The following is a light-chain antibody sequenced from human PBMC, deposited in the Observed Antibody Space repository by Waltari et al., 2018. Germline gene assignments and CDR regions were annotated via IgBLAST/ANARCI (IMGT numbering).Light chain of an antibody. Sequence: QSVLTQPPSASGTPGQRVSISCSGSDSNSGSNTVNWYRQLPGTAPKLLIFTTDQRPSGVPDRFSGSKSGTSASLAISGLQSEDEAEYHCAVWDDSLNGPLFGGGTKLTVL. CDR1: DSNSGSNT. CDR3: AVWDDSLNGPL. CDR2: TTD. V-gene: IGLV1-44*01. J-gene: IGLJ2*01.